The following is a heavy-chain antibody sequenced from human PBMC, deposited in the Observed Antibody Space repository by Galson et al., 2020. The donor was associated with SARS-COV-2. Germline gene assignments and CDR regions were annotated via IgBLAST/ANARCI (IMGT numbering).Heavy chain of an antibody. CDR1: GYSISSGYY. CDR3: ARAGSGSYSTVDY. J-gene: IGHJ4*02. V-gene: IGHV4-38-2*02. CDR2: IYHSGST. Sequence: LETLSLTCTVSGYSISSGYYWGWIRQPPGKGLEWIGSIYHSGSTYYNPSLKSRVTISVDTSKNQFSLKLSSVTAADTAVYYCARAGSGSYSTVDYWGQGTLVTVSS. D-gene: IGHD1-26*01.